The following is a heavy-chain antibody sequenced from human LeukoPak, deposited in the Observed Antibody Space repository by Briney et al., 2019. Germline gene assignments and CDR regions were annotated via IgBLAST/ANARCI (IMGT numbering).Heavy chain of an antibody. J-gene: IGHJ6*02. V-gene: IGHV4-34*01. CDR2: INHSGST. Sequence: SETLSLTCAVYGGSFSGYYWSWIRQPPGKGPEWIGEINHSGSTNYNPSLKSRVTISVDTSKNQFSLKLSSVTAADTAVYYCARGLGYCSSTSCYTVSYYYYYGMDVWGQGTTVTVSS. CDR3: ARGLGYCSSTSCYTVSYYYYYGMDV. CDR1: GGSFSGYY. D-gene: IGHD2-2*02.